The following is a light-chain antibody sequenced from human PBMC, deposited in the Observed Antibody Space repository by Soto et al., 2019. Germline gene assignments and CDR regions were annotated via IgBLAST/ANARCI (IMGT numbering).Light chain of an antibody. V-gene: IGLV1-44*01. J-gene: IGLJ1*01. CDR1: SSNIRSNT. CDR2: SGN. CDR3: AAWDDSLNGRG. Sequence: QSVLAQPPSASGTPGQRVSISCSGSSSNIRSNTVNWYQHLPGTAPKLLIYSGNQRPSGVPDRFSGSKSGTSASLAIIGLQSEDEADYYCAAWDDSLNGRGFGTGTKVTV.